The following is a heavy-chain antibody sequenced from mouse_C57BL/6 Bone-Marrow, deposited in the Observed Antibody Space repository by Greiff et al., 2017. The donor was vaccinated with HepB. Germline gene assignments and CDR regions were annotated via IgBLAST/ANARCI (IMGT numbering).Heavy chain of an antibody. CDR3: ARNTPITTVVATDAMDY. Sequence: EVQGVESGGGLVQPGGSLSLSCAASGFTFTDYYMSWVRQPPGKALEWLGFIRNKANGYTTEYSSSVKGRFTISRDNSQSTLYLQMSALRADDSATYYGARNTPITTVVATDAMDYWGQGTSVTVSS. CDR2: IRNKANGYTT. V-gene: IGHV7-3*01. CDR1: GFTFTDYY. J-gene: IGHJ4*01. D-gene: IGHD1-1*01.